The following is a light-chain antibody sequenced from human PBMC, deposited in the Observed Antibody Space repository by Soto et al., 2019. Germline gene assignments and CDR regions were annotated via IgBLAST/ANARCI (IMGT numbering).Light chain of an antibody. CDR1: SSNIGAHYD. V-gene: IGLV1-40*01. J-gene: IGLJ1*01. CDR2: GNS. Sequence: QSVLTQPPSVSGAPGQRVTISCTGSSSNIGAHYDVHWYQQLPGTAPKLLIYGNSNRPSGVPDRFSGSKSGTSASLAITGLQAEDEADYYCQSYDTSLSVYVFGTGTKVT. CDR3: QSYDTSLSVYV.